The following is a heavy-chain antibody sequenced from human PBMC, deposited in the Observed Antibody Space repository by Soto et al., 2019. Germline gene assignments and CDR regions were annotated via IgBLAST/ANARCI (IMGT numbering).Heavy chain of an antibody. D-gene: IGHD4-17*01. CDR1: EFTFSNYA. J-gene: IGHJ5*02. V-gene: IGHV3-23*01. CDR3: AKDKYNEGDYDTFDP. Sequence: GGSLRLSCAASEFTFSNYAMSWVRQAPGKGLEWVSAISYGGGTTYYADSVKGRFTISRDNSKNTLYLQMNSLRAEDTAVYYCAKDKYNEGDYDTFDPWGQGTLVTVSS. CDR2: ISYGGGTT.